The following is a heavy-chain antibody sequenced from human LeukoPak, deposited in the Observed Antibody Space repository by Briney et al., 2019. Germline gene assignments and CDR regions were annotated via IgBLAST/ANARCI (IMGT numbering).Heavy chain of an antibody. D-gene: IGHD5-24*01. V-gene: IGHV3-7*03. CDR2: IKQDGSEK. CDR3: VNRDGGWLQSSGMDV. CDR1: GFTFSSYW. J-gene: IGHJ6*02. Sequence: GGSLRLSCAASGFTFSSYWMSWVRQAPGKGLEWVANIKQDGSEKYYVDSVKGRFTISRDNAKNSLYLQMHSLRAEDTAIYYCVNRDGGWLQSSGMDVWGQGTAVTVSS.